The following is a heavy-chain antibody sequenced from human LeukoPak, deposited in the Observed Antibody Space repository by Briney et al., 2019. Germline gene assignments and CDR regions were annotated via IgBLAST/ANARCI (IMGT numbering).Heavy chain of an antibody. J-gene: IGHJ4*02. V-gene: IGHV4-59*02. CDR1: GGSVSGYY. CDR3: ARDSSSWYRSFDY. Sequence: SETLSLTCTVSGGSVSGYYWSWIRQPPGKGLEWIGYIYYSGSTNYNPSLKSRVTISLDTSKNHFSLKLSSVTAADTAVYYCARDSSSWYRSFDYWGRGTLVTVSS. CDR2: IYYSGST. D-gene: IGHD6-13*01.